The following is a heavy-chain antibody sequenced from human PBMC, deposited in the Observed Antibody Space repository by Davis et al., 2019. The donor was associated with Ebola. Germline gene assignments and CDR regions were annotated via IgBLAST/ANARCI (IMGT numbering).Heavy chain of an antibody. CDR3: ARDRDYYDRRYYGMDV. D-gene: IGHD3-22*01. CDR2: ISSSSSTI. Sequence: RESPQPSCAACGFTFSDYYMSWIRQASGKGLEWVSYISSSSSTIYYADSVKGRFTISRDNAKNSLYLQMNSLRDEDTAVYYCARDRDYYDRRYYGMDVWGQGTTVTVSS. J-gene: IGHJ6*02. V-gene: IGHV3-11*04. CDR1: GFTFSDYY.